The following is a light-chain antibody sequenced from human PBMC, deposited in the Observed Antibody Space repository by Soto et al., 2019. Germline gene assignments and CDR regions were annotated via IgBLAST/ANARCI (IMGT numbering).Light chain of an antibody. CDR1: ESIRTW. Sequence: DIQMTQSPSPLSASIGDRVTITCQASESIRTWLAWYQHKPGKAPKFLIYDASSLESGVPSRFSDSGSGTEFTLTISNLQPDDFATYFCQQYHNYPRTFGQGTKVDIK. J-gene: IGKJ1*01. CDR3: QQYHNYPRT. CDR2: DAS. V-gene: IGKV1-5*01.